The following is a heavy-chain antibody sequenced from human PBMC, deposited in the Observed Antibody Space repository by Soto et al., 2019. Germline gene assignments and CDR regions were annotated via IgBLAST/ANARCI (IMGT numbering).Heavy chain of an antibody. J-gene: IGHJ6*02. CDR1: GYTFTNYD. Sequence: QVQLVQSGAEVRKPGASVRVSCKASGYTFTNYDINWVRQATGQGLEWMGWMNPNSGNIGYAQQFQGRVTMTSNTFIRTAYLELSSLTTEATAVYYCARSVVESRPSYFGLDVWGQGTTVAVSS. D-gene: IGHD2-2*01. V-gene: IGHV1-8*01. CDR2: MNPNSGNI. CDR3: ARSVVESRPSYFGLDV.